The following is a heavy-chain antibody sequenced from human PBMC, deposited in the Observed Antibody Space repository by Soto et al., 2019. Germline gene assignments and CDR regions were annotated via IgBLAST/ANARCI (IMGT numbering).Heavy chain of an antibody. J-gene: IGHJ6*02. Sequence: QEQLVESGGGAVQPGRSLRLSCTASGFSFSSYDMHWVRQAPGEGLEWVSAMSFDGSYKQYADSVKGRFTISRDNSENTLYLQMNGLSPEDTAVYFCARGMIRGVVYYGVEVWGQGTTVTVS. D-gene: IGHD3-10*01. CDR1: GFSFSSYD. CDR2: MSFDGSYK. V-gene: IGHV3-30*03. CDR3: ARGMIRGVVYYGVEV.